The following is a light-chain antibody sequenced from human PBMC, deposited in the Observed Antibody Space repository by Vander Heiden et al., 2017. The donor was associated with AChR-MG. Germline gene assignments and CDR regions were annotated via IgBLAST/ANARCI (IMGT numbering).Light chain of an antibody. CDR2: AAS. CDR1: QGISNY. V-gene: IGKV1-27*01. CDR3: QKYNSAPWT. J-gene: IGKJ1*01. Sequence: DIQMTQSPFSLSASVGDRVTITCRASQGISNYLAWYQQKPGKVPKLLIYAASTLQSGVPSRFSGSGYGTDFTLTISSLQPEDVATYYCQKYNSAPWTFGQGTKVEIK.